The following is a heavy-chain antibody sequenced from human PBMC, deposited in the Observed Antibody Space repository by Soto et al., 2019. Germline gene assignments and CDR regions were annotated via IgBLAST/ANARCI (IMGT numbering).Heavy chain of an antibody. CDR3: SRDHTTQWDGRPPGY. V-gene: IGHV1-18*04. D-gene: IGHD1-26*01. J-gene: IGHJ4*02. CDR1: GYPFTSYG. CDR2: IRAYNGHT. Sequence: QVQLVQSGAEVKKPGASVKVSCKASGYPFTSYGLSWVRQAPGQGLEWMGWIRAYNGHTDYAENLKGRVTMTANTPTNTAYMELRSLRSDDTDDYYCSRDHTTQWDGRPPGYWGQGTLVIVSS.